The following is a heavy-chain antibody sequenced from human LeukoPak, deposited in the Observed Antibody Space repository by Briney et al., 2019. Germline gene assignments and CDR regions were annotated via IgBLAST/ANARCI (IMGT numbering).Heavy chain of an antibody. CDR2: INAGNGNT. CDR3: AKAIWIRGNYYFDY. J-gene: IGHJ4*02. D-gene: IGHD3-10*01. Sequence: ASVKVSCKASGYTFSSYVMHWVRQAPGQRLEWMGWINAGNGNTKYSQNFQGRVTITRDTSASTAYMDLSSLRSEDTAVYYCAKAIWIRGNYYFDYWGQGTQVTVSS. CDR1: GYTFSSYV. V-gene: IGHV1-3*01.